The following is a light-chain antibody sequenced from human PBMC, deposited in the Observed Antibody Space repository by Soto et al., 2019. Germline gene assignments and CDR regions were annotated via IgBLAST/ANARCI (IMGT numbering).Light chain of an antibody. Sequence: QSVLTQPPSASGSLGQSVTISCTGTSSDIGDYNYVSWYQQHAGKAPKLMIYEVSQRPSGVPDRFSGSKSGNTASLTVSGLQAEYEADYYCGSYVGSKSFVFGGGTKVTVL. CDR2: EVS. CDR3: GSYVGSKSFV. CDR1: SSDIGDYNY. J-gene: IGLJ3*02. V-gene: IGLV2-8*01.